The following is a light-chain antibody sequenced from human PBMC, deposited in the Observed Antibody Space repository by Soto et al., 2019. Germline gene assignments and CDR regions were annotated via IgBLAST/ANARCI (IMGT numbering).Light chain of an antibody. CDR1: QSVSSY. CDR3: QQRCNWPLT. V-gene: IGKV3-11*01. CDR2: DAS. Sequence: EIVLTQSPATLSLSPGERATLSCRASQSVSSYLAWYQQKPGQAPRLLIYDASNRATGIPARFSGSGSGTDFTLTFISLDPEDFAIYYCQQRCNWPLTFGGGTKVEIK. J-gene: IGKJ4*01.